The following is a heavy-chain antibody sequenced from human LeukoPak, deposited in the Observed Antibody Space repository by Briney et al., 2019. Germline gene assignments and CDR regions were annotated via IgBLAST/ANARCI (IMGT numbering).Heavy chain of an antibody. CDR1: GGTFSSYA. Sequence: RASVKVSCKASGGTFSSYAISWVRQAPGQGLEWMGGIIPIFGTANYAQKFQGRVTITADESTSRAYMELSSLRSEDTAVYYCARDPVGYSYGTTYYYYYMDVWGKGTTVTVSS. J-gene: IGHJ6*03. CDR2: IIPIFGTA. CDR3: ARDPVGYSYGTTYYYYYMDV. D-gene: IGHD5-18*01. V-gene: IGHV1-69*13.